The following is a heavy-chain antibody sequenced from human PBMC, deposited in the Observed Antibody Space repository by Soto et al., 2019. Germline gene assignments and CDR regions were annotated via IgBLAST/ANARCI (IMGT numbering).Heavy chain of an antibody. CDR3: AHSWENILTVYSNPLAY. J-gene: IGHJ4*02. CDR2: IYWNDDK. V-gene: IGHV2-5*01. CDR1: GFSLTTSGVG. D-gene: IGHD3-9*01. Sequence: QITLKESGPTLVKPTQTLTLTCTFSGFSLTTSGVGVGWIRQPPGKALEWLALIYWNDDKRYSPSLKSRLTITKDTSKNQVVLTMTNMDPVDTATYYCAHSWENILTVYSNPLAYWGQGTLVTVSS.